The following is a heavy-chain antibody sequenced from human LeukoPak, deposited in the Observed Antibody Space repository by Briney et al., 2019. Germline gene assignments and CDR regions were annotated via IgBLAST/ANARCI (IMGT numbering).Heavy chain of an antibody. J-gene: IGHJ4*02. Sequence: GASVKVSCKASGGTFSSYAISWVRQAPGQGLEWMGGIIPIFGTANYAQKFQGRVTITTDESTSTAYMELSSLRSEDTAVYYCARLGIAAAGAYYFDYWGQGTLVTVSS. V-gene: IGHV1-69*05. CDR2: IIPIFGTA. D-gene: IGHD6-13*01. CDR1: GGTFSSYA. CDR3: ARLGIAAAGAYYFDY.